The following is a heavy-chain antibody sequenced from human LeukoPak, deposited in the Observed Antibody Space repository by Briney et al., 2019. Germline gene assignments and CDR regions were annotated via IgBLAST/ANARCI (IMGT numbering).Heavy chain of an antibody. CDR3: ARYSGSHYAFDI. V-gene: IGHV4-39*01. CDR2: IYYSGGT. CDR1: GAAITSTTYY. D-gene: IGHD1-26*01. Sequence: SETLSLTCTVSGAAITSTTYYWGWIRHPPGKGLEWIGNIYYSGGTFYNSSLKSRLTISVDASKSQFSLKLTSVTAADTALCYCARYSGSHYAFDIWGQGTMVTMSS. J-gene: IGHJ3*02.